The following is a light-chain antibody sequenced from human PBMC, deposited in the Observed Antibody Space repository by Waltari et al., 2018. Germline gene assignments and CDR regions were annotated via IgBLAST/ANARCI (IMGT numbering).Light chain of an antibody. CDR3: ALYMGNGISV. J-gene: IGLJ3*02. Sequence: QTVVTQEPSFSVSPGGTVTLTCGLSSGSASSAYLPSWYQQTPGQAPRMLIHSTTTPSSGVPDRFSGSILGNKAALTITGAQAEDESDYYCALYMGNGISVFGGGTRLTVL. CDR2: STT. CDR1: SGSASSAYL. V-gene: IGLV8-61*01.